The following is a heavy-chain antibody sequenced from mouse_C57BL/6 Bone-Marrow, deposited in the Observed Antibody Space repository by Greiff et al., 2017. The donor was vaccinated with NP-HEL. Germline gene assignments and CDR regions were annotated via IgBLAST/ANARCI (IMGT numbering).Heavy chain of an antibody. CDR1: GYTFTSYG. J-gene: IGHJ2*01. D-gene: IGHD2-10*01. Sequence: QVQLKESGAELARPGASVKLSCKASGYTFTSYGISWVKQRTGQGLEWIGEIYPRSGNTYYNEKFKGKATLTADKSSSTAYMELRSLTSEDSAVYFCASWPTMGYWGQGTTLTVSS. CDR2: IYPRSGNT. V-gene: IGHV1-81*01. CDR3: ASWPTMGY.